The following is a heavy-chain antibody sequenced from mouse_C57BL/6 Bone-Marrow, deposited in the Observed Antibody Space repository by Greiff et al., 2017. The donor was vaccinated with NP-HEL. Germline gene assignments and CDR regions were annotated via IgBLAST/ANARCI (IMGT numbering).Heavy chain of an antibody. D-gene: IGHD2-4*01. J-gene: IGHJ2*01. V-gene: IGHV1-76*01. CDR2: IYPGSGNT. CDR3: ARGGDYDPYYFDY. Sequence: VQLQQSGAELVRPGASVKLSCKASGYTFTDYYINWVKQRPGQGLEWIARIYPGSGNTYYNEKFKGKATLTAEKSSSTAYMQLSSLTSEDSAVYFCARGGDYDPYYFDYWGQGTTLTVSS. CDR1: GYTFTDYY.